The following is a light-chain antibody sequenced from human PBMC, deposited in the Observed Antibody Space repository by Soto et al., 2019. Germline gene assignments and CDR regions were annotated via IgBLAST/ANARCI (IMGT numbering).Light chain of an antibody. CDR3: GTWDSSLIAL. CDR2: ENS. V-gene: IGLV1-51*02. CDR1: SSNIGSND. Sequence: QSVLTQPPSVSAAPGQTVTISCSGNSSNIGSNDVSWYQQLPGKAPKLLIYENSQRPSGIPDRFSGSKSGTSATLGITGLQTGDEADYYCGTWDSSLIALFGTGTKVTVL. J-gene: IGLJ1*01.